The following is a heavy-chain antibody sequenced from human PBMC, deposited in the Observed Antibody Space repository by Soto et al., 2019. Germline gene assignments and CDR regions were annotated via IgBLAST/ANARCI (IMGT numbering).Heavy chain of an antibody. J-gene: IGHJ5*02. Sequence: HPGGSLRLSCAASGFTVSSNYMTWVRQAPGKGLEWVSILWSAGLTYYADSVKGRFTISRDNSKNTLYLQMNSLRAEDSAVYYCARELPPDLWGQGTLVTVSS. D-gene: IGHD2-15*01. CDR1: GFTVSSNY. V-gene: IGHV3-53*01. CDR3: ARELPPDL. CDR2: LWSAGLT.